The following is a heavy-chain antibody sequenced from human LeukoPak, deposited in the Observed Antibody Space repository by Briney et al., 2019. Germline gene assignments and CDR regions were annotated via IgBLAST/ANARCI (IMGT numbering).Heavy chain of an antibody. CDR2: INLNSGGT. CDR1: GYTFTGYY. Sequence: ASVKVSCTASGYTFTGYYMHWVRQAPGQGLEWMGWINLNSGGTNYAQKFQGRVTMTRDTSISTAYMELSRLRSDDTAVYYCARDGTGNDYWGQGTLVTVSS. J-gene: IGHJ4*02. D-gene: IGHD1-7*01. V-gene: IGHV1-2*02. CDR3: ARDGTGNDY.